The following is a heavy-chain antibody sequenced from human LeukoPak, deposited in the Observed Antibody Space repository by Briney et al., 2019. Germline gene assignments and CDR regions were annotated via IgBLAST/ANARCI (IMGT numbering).Heavy chain of an antibody. D-gene: IGHD3-3*01. CDR3: ARYYDFWSGYYWFDP. V-gene: IGHV1-18*01. CDR2: ISAYNGNT. J-gene: IGHJ5*02. Sequence: ASVKVSCKASGYTFTSYGISWVRQAPGQGLEWMGWISAYNGNTNYAQKLQGRVTMTTDTSTSTAYMELRGLRSDDTAVYYCARYYDFWSGYYWFDPWGQGTLVTVSS. CDR1: GYTFTSYG.